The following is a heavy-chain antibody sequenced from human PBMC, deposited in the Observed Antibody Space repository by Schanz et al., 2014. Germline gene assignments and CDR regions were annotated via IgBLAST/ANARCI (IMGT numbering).Heavy chain of an antibody. V-gene: IGHV3-9*01. CDR1: GFTFDKYA. CDR2: ISWNSGTI. Sequence: EVQLVESGGGLVQPGKSLRLSCAASGFTFDKYAMHWVRQAPGKGLEWVSVISWNSGTIGYADSVKGRFTISRDNAKNSLYLQINNLRADDTAVYYCARELPGVVAFDFWGQGTMVTVSS. D-gene: IGHD7-27*01. J-gene: IGHJ3*01. CDR3: ARELPGVVAFDF.